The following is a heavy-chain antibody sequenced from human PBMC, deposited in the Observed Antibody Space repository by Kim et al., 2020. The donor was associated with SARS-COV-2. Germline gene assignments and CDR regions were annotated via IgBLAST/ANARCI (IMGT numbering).Heavy chain of an antibody. V-gene: IGHV3-7*03. CDR1: GFTFSNYW. CDR2: IKQDGSEK. D-gene: IGHD3-3*01. J-gene: IGHJ4*02. Sequence: GGSLRLSCAASGFTFSNYWMSWVRQAPGKGLQWVANIKQDGSEKYYVDSVKGRFTISRDNARYSLFLQMNSLRAEDTAVYYCARDKGIDLWSGYLEWGQGTLVTVSS. CDR3: ARDKGIDLWSGYLE.